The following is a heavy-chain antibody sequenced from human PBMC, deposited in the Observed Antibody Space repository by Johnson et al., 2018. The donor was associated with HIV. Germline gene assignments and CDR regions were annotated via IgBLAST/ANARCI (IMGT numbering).Heavy chain of an antibody. Sequence: QVQLVESGGGVVQPGRSLRLSCAASGFTFSSYAMHWVRQAPGKGLEWVAVISYDGSKKYYADSVKGRFTISRDNSKNTLYLQMNSLRAEDTAVYYCAKSSRVSTTFDAFDIWGQGTMVTVSS. CDR3: AKSSRVSTTFDAFDI. J-gene: IGHJ3*02. D-gene: IGHD1-26*01. V-gene: IGHV3-30-3*02. CDR2: ISYDGSKK. CDR1: GFTFSSYA.